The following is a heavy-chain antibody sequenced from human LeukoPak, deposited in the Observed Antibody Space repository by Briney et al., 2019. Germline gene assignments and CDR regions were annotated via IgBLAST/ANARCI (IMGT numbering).Heavy chain of an antibody. D-gene: IGHD3-16*01. Sequence: ASVTDSCKVSGYTLTALSMHWVRQAPGKGLEWMGGFDPEYGKTIYAQKFQGRVTMTEDTYTDTAYIELSSLRSEDTAVYYCATYTDAYWGQGTLVTVSS. CDR1: GYTLTALS. V-gene: IGHV1-24*01. J-gene: IGHJ4*02. CDR2: FDPEYGKT. CDR3: ATYTDAY.